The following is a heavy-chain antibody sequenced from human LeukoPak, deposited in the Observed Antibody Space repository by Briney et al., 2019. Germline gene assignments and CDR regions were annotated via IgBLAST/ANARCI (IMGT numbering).Heavy chain of an antibody. V-gene: IGHV3-48*02. CDR2: ISSSSTTI. D-gene: IGHD3-9*01. CDR1: GFTFSSYS. Sequence: PGGSLRLSCAASGFTFSSYSMNWVRQAPGKGLEWVSYISSSSTTIYYADSVKGRFTISRDNAQNSLYLQMNSLRDEDTAVYYCARGPLRYNAFDIWGQGTTVTVSS. CDR3: ARGPLRYNAFDI. J-gene: IGHJ3*02.